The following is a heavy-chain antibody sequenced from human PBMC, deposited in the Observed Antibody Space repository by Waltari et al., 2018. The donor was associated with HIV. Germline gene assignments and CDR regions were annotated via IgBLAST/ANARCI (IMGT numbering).Heavy chain of an antibody. CDR1: GFNFAAYA. V-gene: IGHV3-48*02. D-gene: IGHD3-9*01. J-gene: IGHJ6*02. CDR2: ISSSSFNI. Sequence: EVHLVESGGALVQRGGSLGLSCAASGFNFAAYAMTWVRQPPGKGLEWISYISSSSFNIKNVDSVKGRFTISRDNTKNSLELQMNNLRDEDTAVYYCARDTLNFYFGLDAWGQGTTVTVSS. CDR3: ARDTLNFYFGLDA.